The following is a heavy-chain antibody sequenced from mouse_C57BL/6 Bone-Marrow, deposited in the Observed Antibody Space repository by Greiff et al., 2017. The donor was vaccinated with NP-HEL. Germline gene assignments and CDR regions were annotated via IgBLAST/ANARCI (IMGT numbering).Heavy chain of an antibody. CDR3: TGYYSNYYAMDY. J-gene: IGHJ4*01. CDR1: GFTFSNYW. CDR2: IRLKSDNYAT. V-gene: IGHV6-3*01. D-gene: IGHD2-5*01. Sequence: EVKVEESGGGLVQPGGSMKLSCVASGFTFSNYWMNWVRQSPEKGLEWVAQIRLKSDNYATHYAESVKGRFTISRDDSKSSGYLQMNNLRAEDTGIYYGTGYYSNYYAMDYWGQGTSVTVSS.